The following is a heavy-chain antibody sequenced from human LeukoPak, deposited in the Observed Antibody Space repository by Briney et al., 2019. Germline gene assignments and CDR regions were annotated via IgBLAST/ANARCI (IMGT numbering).Heavy chain of an antibody. D-gene: IGHD1-26*01. CDR2: IRYDGNNQ. J-gene: IGHJ3*02. Sequence: PGGSLRLACAASGFTFSTYGMHWVRQAPGKGLEWVTFIRYDGNNQNYADSVKGRFTISRDNSKNTLYLQMNSLRTEDTAVYYCAKDGIDAFDIWGQGTMVTVSS. CDR3: AKDGIDAFDI. CDR1: GFTFSTYG. V-gene: IGHV3-30*02.